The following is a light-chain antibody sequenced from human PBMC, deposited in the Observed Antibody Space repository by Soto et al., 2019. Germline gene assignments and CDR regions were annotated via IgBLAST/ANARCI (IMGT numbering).Light chain of an antibody. CDR3: QQYTNWPPWT. CDR2: GAS. CDR1: QSVSSN. V-gene: IGKV3-15*01. J-gene: IGKJ1*01. Sequence: THSERTLWLSPMERATLSCRNSQSVSSNLAWYQQKPGQAPRLLIYGASTRATGIPARFSGSGSGTEFTLTISSLQSEDFAVYYCQQYTNWPPWTFGQGTKVDIK.